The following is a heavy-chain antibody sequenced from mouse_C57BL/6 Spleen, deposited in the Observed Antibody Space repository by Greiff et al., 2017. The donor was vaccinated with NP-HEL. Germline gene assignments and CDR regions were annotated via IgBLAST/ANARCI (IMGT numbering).Heavy chain of an antibody. D-gene: IGHD1-1*01. Sequence: EVKLMESGGGLVKPGGSLKLSCAASGFTFSDYGMHWVRQAPEKGLEWVAYISSGSSTIYYADTVKGRFTISRDNAKNTLFLQRTSLRSEDTAMYYGARGFYYYGSSSSWFAYWGQGTLVTVSA. CDR2: ISSGSSTI. V-gene: IGHV5-17*01. J-gene: IGHJ3*01. CDR3: ARGFYYYGSSSSWFAY. CDR1: GFTFSDYG.